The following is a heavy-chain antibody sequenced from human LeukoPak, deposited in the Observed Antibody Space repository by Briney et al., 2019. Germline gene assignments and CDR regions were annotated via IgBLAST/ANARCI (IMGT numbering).Heavy chain of an antibody. CDR1: GFSFRSHG. Sequence: PGGSLRLSCAASGFSFRSHGMNWVRQAPGKGLEWVAVILYDGSNKYYADSVKGRFTISRDNSKNTLYLQMNSLRAEDTAVYYCARGSKYNSRWSRNKWFDPWGQGTLVTVSS. CDR3: ARGSKYNSRWSRNKWFDP. CDR2: ILYDGSNK. V-gene: IGHV3-30*03. D-gene: IGHD6-13*01. J-gene: IGHJ5*02.